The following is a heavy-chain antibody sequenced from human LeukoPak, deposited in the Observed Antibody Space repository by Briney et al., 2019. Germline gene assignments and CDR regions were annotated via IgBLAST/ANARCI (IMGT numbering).Heavy chain of an antibody. D-gene: IGHD3-10*01. J-gene: IGHJ4*02. CDR2: IIPIFGTA. Sequence: GASVKVSCKASGGTFSSYAISWVRQAPGPGLEWMGGIIPIFGTANYAQKFQGRVTITADESTSTAYMELSSLRSEDTAVYYCARATLLWFGELVDYWGQGTLVTVSS. CDR1: GGTFSSYA. CDR3: ARATLLWFGELVDY. V-gene: IGHV1-69*13.